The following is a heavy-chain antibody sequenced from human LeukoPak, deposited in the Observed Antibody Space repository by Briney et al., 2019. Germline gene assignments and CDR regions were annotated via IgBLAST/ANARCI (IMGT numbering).Heavy chain of an antibody. V-gene: IGHV1-18*01. CDR2: ISAYNGNT. J-gene: IGHJ4*02. CDR3: ARDSYCGGDCYFDYFDY. D-gene: IGHD2-21*02. Sequence: GASVKVSCKASGYTFTSYGISWVRQAPGQGLEWMGWISAYNGNTNYAQKLQGRVTMTTDASTSTAYMELRSLRSDDTAVYYCARDSYCGGDCYFDYFDYWGQGTLVTVSS. CDR1: GYTFTSYG.